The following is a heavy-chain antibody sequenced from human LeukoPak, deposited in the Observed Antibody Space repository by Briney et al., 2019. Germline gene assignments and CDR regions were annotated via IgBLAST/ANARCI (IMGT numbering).Heavy chain of an antibody. V-gene: IGHV5-51*01. CDR2: IYPGDSDT. D-gene: IGHD3-22*01. CDR3: ARIYYYDSSGYLTDAFDI. J-gene: IGHJ3*02. CDR1: GYSFTSYW. Sequence: GESLKISCKGSGYSFTSYWIGWVRQMPGKGLEWMGIIYPGDSDTRYSPSFQGQVTISADKSISTAYLQWSSLKASDTAMYYCARIYYYDSSGYLTDAFDIWGQGTMVTVSS.